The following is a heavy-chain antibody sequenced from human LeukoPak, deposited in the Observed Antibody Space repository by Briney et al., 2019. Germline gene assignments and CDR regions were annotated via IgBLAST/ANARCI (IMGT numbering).Heavy chain of an antibody. CDR1: GFSISSHF. Sequence: GGSLRLSCAASGFSISSHFMTWVRQAPEKGLEWVSVIYTGGITHYADSVAGRFTISRDISKNTLYLQMNSLRVEDTAVYYCARDQVTSGGGLDYWGQGTLVTVSS. CDR2: IYTGGIT. CDR3: ARDQVTSGGGLDY. D-gene: IGHD2-21*02. V-gene: IGHV3-53*01. J-gene: IGHJ4*02.